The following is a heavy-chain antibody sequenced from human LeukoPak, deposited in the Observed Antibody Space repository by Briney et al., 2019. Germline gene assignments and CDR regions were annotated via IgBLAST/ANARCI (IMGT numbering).Heavy chain of an antibody. V-gene: IGHV3-21*01. D-gene: IGHD3-3*01. CDR2: ISSSSSYI. CDR3: ARVAEYYDFCSGYYSSWFDP. CDR1: GFTFSSYS. Sequence: GSLRLSCAASGFTFSSYSMNGVRHAPGKRLEWVASISSSSSYIYYADSVKGRFTISRDNAKNSLYLQLNSLRAEDTAVYYCARVAEYYDFCSGYYSSWFDPWGQGTLVNVSS. J-gene: IGHJ5*02.